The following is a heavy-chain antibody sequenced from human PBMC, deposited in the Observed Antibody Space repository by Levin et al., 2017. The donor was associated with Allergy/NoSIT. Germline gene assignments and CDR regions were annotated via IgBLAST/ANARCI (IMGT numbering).Heavy chain of an antibody. CDR2: ISYDGSNK. CDR3: AKDSIDTAMVPYYFDY. CDR1: GFTFSSYG. D-gene: IGHD5-18*01. V-gene: IGHV3-30*18. J-gene: IGHJ4*02. Sequence: PGGSLRLSCAASGFTFSSYGMHWVRQAPGKGLEWVAVISYDGSNKYYADSVKGRFTISRDNSKNTLYLQMNSLRAEDTAVYYCAKDSIDTAMVPYYFDYWGQGTLVTVSS.